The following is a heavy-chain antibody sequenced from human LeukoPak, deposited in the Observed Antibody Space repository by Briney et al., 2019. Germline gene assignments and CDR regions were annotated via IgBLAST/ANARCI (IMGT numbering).Heavy chain of an antibody. CDR1: GFTFEYYV. V-gene: IGHV3-21*01. D-gene: IGHD1-26*01. J-gene: IGHJ6*03. CDR2: ISYTGNYI. CDR3: ARDWSGSYASYHYYMDV. Sequence: GGSLRLSCTASGFTFEYYVMNWVRQAPGKGLEWVASISYTGNYINYADSLKGRLTISRDNANNSLSLQMNSLRAEDTAVYYCARDWSGSYASYHYYMDVWGKGTTVTVSS.